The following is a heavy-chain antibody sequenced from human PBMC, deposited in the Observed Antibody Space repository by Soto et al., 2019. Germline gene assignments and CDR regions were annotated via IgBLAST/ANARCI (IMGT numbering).Heavy chain of an antibody. CDR2: IYDGGTT. CDR3: ARDKITGLFDY. V-gene: IGHV4-30-4*01. CDR1: GGSISSAAYC. Sequence: SETLSLTCTVSGGSISSAAYCWSWIRQSPDKGLEWIGHIYDGGTTYSSPSLKGRVTISADTSETQFSLKLTSVTAADTAVYYCARDKITGLFDYWGQGTLVTVSS. J-gene: IGHJ4*02. D-gene: IGHD2-8*02.